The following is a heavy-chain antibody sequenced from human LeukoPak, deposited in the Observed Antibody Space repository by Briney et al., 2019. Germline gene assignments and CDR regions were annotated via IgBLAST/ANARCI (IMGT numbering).Heavy chain of an antibody. V-gene: IGHV3-43*02. J-gene: IGHJ2*01. CDR1: GFTFDDYA. CDR2: ISGDGGST. D-gene: IGHD3-16*01. Sequence: GGSLRLSCAASGFTFDDYAMHWVRQAPGKGLEWVSLISGDGGSTYYADSVKGRFTISRDNSKNSLYLQMNSLRTEDTALYYCAKDGYGGDRDWYFDLWGRGTLVTVSS. CDR3: AKDGYGGDRDWYFDL.